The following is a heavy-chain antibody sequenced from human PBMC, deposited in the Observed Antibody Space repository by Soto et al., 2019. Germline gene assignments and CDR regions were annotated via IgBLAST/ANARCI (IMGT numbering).Heavy chain of an antibody. Sequence: ASVKVSCKASGYTFTSYYMHWVRQAPGQGLEWMGIINPSGGSTSYAQKFQGRVTMTRDTSTSTVYMELSSLRSEDTAVYYCERDAKAIFGVVIITLYYYYGMDVWGQGTTVTVSS. CDR1: GYTFTSYY. CDR2: INPSGGST. J-gene: IGHJ6*02. CDR3: ERDAKAIFGVVIITLYYYYGMDV. V-gene: IGHV1-46*01. D-gene: IGHD3-3*01.